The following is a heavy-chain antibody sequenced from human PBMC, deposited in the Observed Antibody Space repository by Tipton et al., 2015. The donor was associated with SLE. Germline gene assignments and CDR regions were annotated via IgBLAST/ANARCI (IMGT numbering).Heavy chain of an antibody. Sequence: SGFTFSNYGMHWVRQAPGKGLEWVAVIWYDESNEYYTDSVQGRFTISRDNSKNTLYLQMSSLRVEDTAVYYCAKEVAAGIFDYWGQGTLVTVSS. CDR1: GFTFSNYG. J-gene: IGHJ4*02. CDR3: AKEVAAGIFDY. V-gene: IGHV3-33*06. D-gene: IGHD2-15*01. CDR2: IWYDESNE.